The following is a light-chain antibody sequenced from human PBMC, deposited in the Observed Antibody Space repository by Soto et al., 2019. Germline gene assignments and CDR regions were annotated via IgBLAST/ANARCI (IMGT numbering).Light chain of an antibody. Sequence: QSVLTQPPSASGTPGQRVTISCSGSSSNIGSNTVNWYQQLPGTAPKLLIYSNNQRPSGVPDRFSGSKSGTSASLAISGLRSEDEADYYCAASDDSLSGYVFGSGTKLTVL. V-gene: IGLV1-44*01. CDR1: SSNIGSNT. J-gene: IGLJ1*01. CDR3: AASDDSLSGYV. CDR2: SNN.